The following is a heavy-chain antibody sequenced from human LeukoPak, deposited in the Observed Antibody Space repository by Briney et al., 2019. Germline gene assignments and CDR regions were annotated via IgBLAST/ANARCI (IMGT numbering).Heavy chain of an antibody. CDR3: ARRIAAPNWFDP. CDR2: TYPGDSDT. CDR1: GYSFTSYW. J-gene: IGHJ5*02. D-gene: IGHD6-13*01. V-gene: IGHV5-51*01. Sequence: PGASLQISCKGSGYSFTSYWIGWVRQLPGKGLEWMGITYPGDSDTRYSPSFQGQVTISADKSISTAYLQWSSLKASDTAMYYCARRIAAPNWFDPWGQGTLVTVSS.